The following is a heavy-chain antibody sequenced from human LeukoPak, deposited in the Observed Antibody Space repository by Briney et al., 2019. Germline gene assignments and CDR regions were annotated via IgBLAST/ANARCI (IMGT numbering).Heavy chain of an antibody. CDR1: GDSINNNVYY. J-gene: IGHJ4*02. CDR3: AKQWLGSYDY. Sequence: KPSETLSLTCTVSGDSINNNVYYWSWIRQSPGKGLEWIGEINHSGNTNYNPSLKSRVTISVDTSKNQFSLKLSSVTAADTAVYYCAKQWLGSYDYWGQGTLVTVSS. CDR2: INHSGNT. V-gene: IGHV4-39*07. D-gene: IGHD6-19*01.